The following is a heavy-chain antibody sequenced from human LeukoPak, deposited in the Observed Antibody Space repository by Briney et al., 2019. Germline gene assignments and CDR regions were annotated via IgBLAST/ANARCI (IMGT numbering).Heavy chain of an antibody. Sequence: GGSLRLSCAASGFSFSSYWMSWMRQAPGKGLEWVANIKFDGNEEYYVDSVKGRFTISRDNAKNSLYLQLNSLRVEDTAVYYCKSGGAAPGSFDYWGQGTLVTVSP. CDR1: GFSFSSYW. CDR2: IKFDGNEE. CDR3: KSGGAAPGSFDY. J-gene: IGHJ4*02. V-gene: IGHV3-7*01. D-gene: IGHD1-1*01.